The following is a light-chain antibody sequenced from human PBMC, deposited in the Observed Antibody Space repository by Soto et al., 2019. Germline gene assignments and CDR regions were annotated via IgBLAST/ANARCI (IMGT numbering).Light chain of an antibody. Sequence: EIVMTQSPATLSVSPGKRATLSCRASQSVSNNLAWYQQKPGQAPRLLIYHASTGATGIPARFSGSGSGTEVTLTISSLQSEDFAVYYCQQYNKWPLTFGGGTKVEIK. J-gene: IGKJ4*01. CDR2: HAS. V-gene: IGKV3-15*01. CDR1: QSVSNN. CDR3: QQYNKWPLT.